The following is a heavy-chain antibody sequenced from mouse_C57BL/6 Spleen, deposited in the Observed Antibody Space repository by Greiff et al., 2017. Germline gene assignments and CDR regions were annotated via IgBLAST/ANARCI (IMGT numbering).Heavy chain of an antibody. Sequence: DVMLVESGGGLVKPGGSLKISCAASGFTFSSYAMSWVRQTPEKRLEWVATISDGGSYTYYPDNVKGRFTISRDNAKNNLYLQMSHLKSEDTAMYYCASSIYYYGSSPYNYAMDYWGQGTSVTVSS. CDR1: GFTFSSYA. CDR2: ISDGGSYT. J-gene: IGHJ4*01. CDR3: ASSIYYYGSSPYNYAMDY. V-gene: IGHV5-4*03. D-gene: IGHD1-1*01.